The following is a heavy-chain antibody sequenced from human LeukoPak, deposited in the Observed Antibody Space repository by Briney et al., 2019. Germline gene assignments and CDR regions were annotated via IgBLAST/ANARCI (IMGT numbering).Heavy chain of an antibody. CDR2: IIPIFGTA. Sequence: SVKVSCKASGGTFSSYAISWVRQAPGQGLEWMGGIIPIFGTANYAQKFQGRVTITADESTSTAYMELSSLRSEDTAVYYCARDGVTIFGVVAHRLYNWFDPWGQGTLVTVSS. CDR1: GGTFSSYA. CDR3: ARDGVTIFGVVAHRLYNWFDP. V-gene: IGHV1-69*13. J-gene: IGHJ5*02. D-gene: IGHD3-3*01.